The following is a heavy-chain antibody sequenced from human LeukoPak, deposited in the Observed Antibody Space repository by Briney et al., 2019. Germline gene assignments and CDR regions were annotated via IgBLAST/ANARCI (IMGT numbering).Heavy chain of an antibody. CDR3: ARSGYSGYGVGY. CDR1: GGSISSSSYY. Sequence: SETLSLTCTVSGGSISSSSYYWGWIRQPPGKGLEWIGSIYYSGSTYYNPSLKSRVTISVDTSKNQFSLKLSSVTAADTAVYYCARSGYSGYGVGYWGQGTLVTVSS. J-gene: IGHJ4*02. V-gene: IGHV4-39*07. CDR2: IYYSGST. D-gene: IGHD5-12*01.